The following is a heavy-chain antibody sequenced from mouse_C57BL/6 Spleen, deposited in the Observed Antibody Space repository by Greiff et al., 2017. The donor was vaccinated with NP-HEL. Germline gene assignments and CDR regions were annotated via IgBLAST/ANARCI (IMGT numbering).Heavy chain of an antibody. J-gene: IGHJ2*01. Sequence: EVKVVESGGGLVKPGGSLKLSCAASGFTFSSYAMSWVRQTPEKRLEWVATISDGGSYTYYPDNVKGRFTISRDNAKNNLYLQMSHLKSEDTAMYYCARDPGELFDYWGQGTTLTVSS. CDR3: ARDPGELFDY. CDR1: GFTFSSYA. D-gene: IGHD1-3*01. V-gene: IGHV5-4*01. CDR2: ISDGGSYT.